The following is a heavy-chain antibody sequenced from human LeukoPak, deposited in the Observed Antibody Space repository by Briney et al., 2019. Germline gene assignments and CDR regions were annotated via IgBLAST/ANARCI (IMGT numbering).Heavy chain of an antibody. CDR3: ARGYYDSSGYYFDN. D-gene: IGHD3-22*01. V-gene: IGHV3-30*01. CDR1: GFTFSIYA. CDR2: IADDGNDK. Sequence: GGSLRLSCAASGFTFSIYAMHWVRQAPGKGLEWVAVIADDGNDKYYADAVQGRFTISRDNSKNTLYLQMNSLRAEDTAVYYCARGYYDSSGYYFDNWGQRTLVTVSS. J-gene: IGHJ4*02.